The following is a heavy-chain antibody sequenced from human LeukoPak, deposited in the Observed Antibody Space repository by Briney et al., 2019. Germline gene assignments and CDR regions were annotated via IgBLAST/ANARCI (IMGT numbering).Heavy chain of an antibody. Sequence: ASVKVSCKASGYTFTSYGISWVRQAPGQGLEWMGWISAYNGNTNYAQKLQGRVTMTTDTSTSTAYMELRSLRSDDTAVYYCARTSRCWYGGYFGYWGQGTLVTVSS. CDR3: ARTSRCWYGGYFGY. J-gene: IGHJ4*02. CDR1: GYTFTSYG. V-gene: IGHV1-18*01. D-gene: IGHD6-13*01. CDR2: ISAYNGNT.